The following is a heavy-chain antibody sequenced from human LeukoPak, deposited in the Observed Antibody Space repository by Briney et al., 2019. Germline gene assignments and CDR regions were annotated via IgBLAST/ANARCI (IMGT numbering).Heavy chain of an antibody. Sequence: PGGSLRLSCAASGFTFSSYGMHWVRQAPGKGLEWVAVISYDGSNKYYADSVKGRFTISRDNSKNTLYLQMNSLRAEDTAVYYCAKGTRGITMIAPPDYWGQGTLVTVSS. J-gene: IGHJ4*02. V-gene: IGHV3-30*18. CDR1: GFTFSSYG. CDR2: ISYDGSNK. D-gene: IGHD3-22*01. CDR3: AKGTRGITMIAPPDY.